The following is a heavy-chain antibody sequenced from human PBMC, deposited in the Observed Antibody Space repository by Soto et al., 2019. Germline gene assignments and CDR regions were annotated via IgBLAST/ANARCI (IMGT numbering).Heavy chain of an antibody. CDR2: VSPPFRTS. D-gene: IGHD3-10*01. V-gene: IGHV1-69*01. J-gene: IGHJ6*02. CDR3: ARVLYYGSGSYSPYGMDV. Sequence: QVQLVQSGAEVKKPGSSVKVSCKTSGVSFNNNGIGWVRQAPGHGLEWMGGVSPPFRTSNYARKFQGRISTTADASTGTVNMELSSLTSEDRAQYYCARVLYYGSGSYSPYGMDVWGQGPTVTVSS. CDR1: GVSFNNNG.